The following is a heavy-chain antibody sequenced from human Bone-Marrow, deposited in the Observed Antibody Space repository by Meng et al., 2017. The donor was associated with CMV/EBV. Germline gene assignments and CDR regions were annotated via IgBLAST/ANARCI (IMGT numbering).Heavy chain of an antibody. CDR2: IWYDGTNR. CDR1: GFTFSSYE. Sequence: GGSLRLSCAASGFTFSSYEMNWVRQAPGKGLEWVAVIWYDGTNRYYADSVKGRFTISRDNSNNILYLQMNSLRAEDTAVYFCATHGSLITVTKMGYDHWGQGTLVTVSS. J-gene: IGHJ5*02. V-gene: IGHV3-33*03. CDR3: ATHGSLITVTKMGYDH. D-gene: IGHD4-11*01.